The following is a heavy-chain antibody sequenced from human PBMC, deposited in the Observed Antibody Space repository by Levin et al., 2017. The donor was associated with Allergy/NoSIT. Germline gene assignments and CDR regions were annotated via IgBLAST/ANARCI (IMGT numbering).Heavy chain of an antibody. CDR1: GGSIRSSNYH. CDR2: IYSSGTT. CDR3: ARSPPGGAVTGTSYFHH. Sequence: SQTLSLTCTVSGGSIRSSNYHWAWIRQPPGMGLEWIGSIYSSGTTYYSPSLKSRVTISLDPSKNEFSLNLSSLTAADTAMYYWARSPPGGAVTGTSYFHHWGQGALVTVSS. D-gene: IGHD1-14*01. J-gene: IGHJ1*01. V-gene: IGHV4-39*07.